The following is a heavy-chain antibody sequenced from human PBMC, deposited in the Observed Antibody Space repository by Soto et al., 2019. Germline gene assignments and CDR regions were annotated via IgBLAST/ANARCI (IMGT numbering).Heavy chain of an antibody. Sequence: ETLSLTCTVSGGSVSSGSYYWSWIRQPPGKGLEWIGYIYYSGSTNYNPSLKSRVTISVDTSKNQFSLKLSSVTAADTAVYYCARVPYYDFWSGYYPRYYGMDVWGQGTTVTVSS. V-gene: IGHV4-61*01. CDR1: GGSVSSGSYY. CDR3: ARVPYYDFWSGYYPRYYGMDV. CDR2: IYYSGST. J-gene: IGHJ6*02. D-gene: IGHD3-3*01.